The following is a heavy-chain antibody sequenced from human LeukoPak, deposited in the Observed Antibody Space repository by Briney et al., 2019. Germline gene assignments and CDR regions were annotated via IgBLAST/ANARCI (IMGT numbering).Heavy chain of an antibody. V-gene: IGHV4-4*07. CDR3: AREARDGSYQDN. CDR2: IYSSGST. J-gene: IGHJ4*02. CDR1: GGSISSYY. Sequence: SETLSLTCTVSGGSISSYYWSWIRQPAGKGLEWIGLIYSSGSTNYNPSLKSRVTMSGDTSKNQFSLKLSSVTAADSAVYYCAREARDGSYQDNWGQGTLVTVSS. D-gene: IGHD1-26*01.